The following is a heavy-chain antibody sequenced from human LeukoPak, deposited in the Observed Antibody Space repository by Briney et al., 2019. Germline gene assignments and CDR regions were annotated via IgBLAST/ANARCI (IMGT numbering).Heavy chain of an antibody. J-gene: IGHJ4*02. CDR3: ARTGYTSRWAIDY. CDR1: GGSISSYY. V-gene: IGHV4-59*01. D-gene: IGHD6-13*01. Sequence: PSETLSLTCTVSGGSISSYYWSWIRQPPGKGLEWIGYIYYSGSTNYNPSLKSRVTISVDTSKNQFSLKLSSVTAADTAMYYCARTGYTSRWAIDYWGQGTLVTVSS. CDR2: IYYSGST.